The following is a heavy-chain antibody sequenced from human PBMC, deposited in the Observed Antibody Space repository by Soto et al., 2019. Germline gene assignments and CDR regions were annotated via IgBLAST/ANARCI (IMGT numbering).Heavy chain of an antibody. J-gene: IGHJ5*02. CDR2: ISSSGGTI. CDR3: AREFVVVVAATRGAGWFDP. Sequence: GGSLRLSCAASGFTFSSYEMNWVRQAPGKGLEWVSYISSSGGTIYYADSVKGRFTISRDNAKNSLYLQMNSLRAEDTAVYYCAREFVVVVAATRGAGWFDPWGQGTLVTVSS. D-gene: IGHD2-15*01. CDR1: GFTFSSYE. V-gene: IGHV3-48*03.